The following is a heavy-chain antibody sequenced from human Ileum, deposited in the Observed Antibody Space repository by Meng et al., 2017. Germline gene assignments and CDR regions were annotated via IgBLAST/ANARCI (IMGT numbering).Heavy chain of an antibody. CDR3: ARRAHYGDPPR. CDR2: ISYSGST. CDR1: GGSISSYY. J-gene: IGHJ4*02. D-gene: IGHD4-17*01. Sequence: QVQLQESGPGLVKPSETLSLTCTVSGGSISSYYWSWIRQPPGKGLEWIGYISYSGSTYYNPSLKSRVTISVDTSTNQFSLKLISVTAADTAVYYCARRAHYGDPPRWGQGTLVTVSS. V-gene: IGHV4-59*08.